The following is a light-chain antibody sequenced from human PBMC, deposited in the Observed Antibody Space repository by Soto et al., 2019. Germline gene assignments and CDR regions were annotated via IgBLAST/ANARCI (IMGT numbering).Light chain of an antibody. CDR3: SSYAGSSNV. Sequence: QSVLTQPPSASGSPGQSVAISCTGTSSDVGGYNYVSWYQQHPGKAPKLMIYEVNKRPSGVPDRFSGSKSGNTASLTVSGFQSEEEANYYCSSYAGSSNVFGTGTKLTVL. CDR1: SSDVGGYNY. V-gene: IGLV2-8*01. CDR2: EVN. J-gene: IGLJ1*01.